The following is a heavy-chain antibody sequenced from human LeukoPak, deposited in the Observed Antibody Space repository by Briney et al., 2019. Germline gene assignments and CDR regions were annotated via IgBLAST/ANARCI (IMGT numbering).Heavy chain of an antibody. V-gene: IGHV4-30-2*01. CDR1: GGSISSGGYS. CDR2: IYHSGST. Sequence: SETLSLTCAVSGGSISSGGYSWSWIRQPPGKGLEWIGYIYHSGSTYYNPSLKSRVTISVDRSKNQFSLKLSSVTAADTAVYYCARDGGGIMSYWGQGTLVTVSS. CDR3: ARDGGGIMSY. J-gene: IGHJ4*02. D-gene: IGHD3-16*01.